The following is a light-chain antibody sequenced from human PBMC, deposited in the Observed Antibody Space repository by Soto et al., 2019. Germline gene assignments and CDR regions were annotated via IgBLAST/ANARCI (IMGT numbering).Light chain of an antibody. CDR3: TSYATGSAYV. CDR1: SSDVGGYNR. J-gene: IGLJ1*01. V-gene: IGLV2-18*02. CDR2: DVS. Sequence: QSALTQPPSVSGSPGQSVTISCTGTSSDVGGYNRVSWYQQPPGKAHKLLIYDVSNRPSGGSTRSSGSKSGNTASLTISGLQADDEADYYCTSYATGSAYVFGPGTKVTVL.